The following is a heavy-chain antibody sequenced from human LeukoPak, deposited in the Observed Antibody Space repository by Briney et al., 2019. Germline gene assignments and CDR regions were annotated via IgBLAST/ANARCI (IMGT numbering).Heavy chain of an antibody. Sequence: GGSLRLSCAASGFTFSSYAMSWVRQAPGEGLEWVSAISGSGGSTYYADSVKGRFTISRDNSKNTLYLQMNSLRAEDTAVYYCAKGPNYYDSSGYSDYWGQGTLVTVSS. CDR3: AKGPNYYDSSGYSDY. CDR1: GFTFSSYA. CDR2: ISGSGGST. D-gene: IGHD3-22*01. V-gene: IGHV3-23*01. J-gene: IGHJ4*02.